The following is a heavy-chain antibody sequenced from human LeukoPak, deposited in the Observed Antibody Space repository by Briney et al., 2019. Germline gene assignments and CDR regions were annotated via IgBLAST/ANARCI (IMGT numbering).Heavy chain of an antibody. V-gene: IGHV1-2*02. CDR2: INPNSGGT. D-gene: IGHD3-16*01. CDR1: GYTFIDYY. J-gene: IGHJ3*02. Sequence: WASVKVSYKASGYTFIDYYIHWVRQAPGQGLEWLGWINPNSGGTNYAQKVQGRANLIRETSINTAYMELSRLTSDDTALYYCARSGSRGRSYDDAFDIWGQGTMVTVSS. CDR3: ARSGSRGRSYDDAFDI.